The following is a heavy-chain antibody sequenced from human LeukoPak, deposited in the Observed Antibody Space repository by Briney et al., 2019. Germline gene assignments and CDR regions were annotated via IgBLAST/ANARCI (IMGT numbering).Heavy chain of an antibody. CDR2: IDPNSGGT. J-gene: IGHJ2*01. V-gene: IGHV1-2*02. CDR1: GYTFTHYY. Sequence: ASVKVSCKPSGYTFTHYYIHWVRQAPGQGLEWMGWIDPNSGGTSYAQKFQGRVTMTRDTSTSTVYMELSSLRSEDTAVYYCARSGSSGWYHFDLWGRGTLVTVSS. D-gene: IGHD6-19*01. CDR3: ARSGSSGWYHFDL.